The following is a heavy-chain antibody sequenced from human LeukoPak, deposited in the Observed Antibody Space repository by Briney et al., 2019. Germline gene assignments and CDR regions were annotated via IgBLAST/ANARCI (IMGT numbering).Heavy chain of an antibody. CDR2: ISSRSTYI. CDR1: GFTFSSYT. V-gene: IGHV3-21*01. D-gene: IGHD5-12*01. Sequence: PGGSLRLSCTASGFTFSSYTMNWVRQAPGKGLEWVATISSRSTYIYYADSVKGRFTISRDNAANSLYLHMTSLRAEDTALYYCASGMEATISYFDNWGQGTLVTVSS. CDR3: ASGMEATISYFDN. J-gene: IGHJ4*02.